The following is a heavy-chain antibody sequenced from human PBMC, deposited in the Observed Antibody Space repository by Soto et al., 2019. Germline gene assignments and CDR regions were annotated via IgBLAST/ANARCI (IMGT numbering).Heavy chain of an antibody. D-gene: IGHD2-21*02. CDR2: IIPIRGIA. Sequence: QVQLVQSGAEVKKPGSSVKVACKASGGTFSSYTISWVRQAHGQGLEWMGRIIPIRGIANYAQKFQGRVTITADQSTSTAYRELSSLRAEDTAVSYCAREAPDCGGDCYSDYWGQGTLVTVSA. CDR1: GGTFSSYT. CDR3: AREAPDCGGDCYSDY. V-gene: IGHV1-69*08. J-gene: IGHJ4*02.